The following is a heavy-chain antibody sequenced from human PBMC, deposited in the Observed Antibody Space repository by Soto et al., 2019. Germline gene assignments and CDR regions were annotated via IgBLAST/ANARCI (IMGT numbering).Heavy chain of an antibody. J-gene: IGHJ4*02. CDR3: ANLFSPMDTPMLIGV. CDR2: ISNDGRNQ. CDR1: GFTFTRYG. V-gene: IGHV3-30*18. D-gene: IGHD5-18*01. Sequence: QVQLVESGGGVVQPGRSLRLSCVASGFTFTRYGMHWVRQAPGKGLEWVALISNDGRNQYYADSVKGRFSISRDNSKNTVFLQMTSLRPDDTAVYYCANLFSPMDTPMLIGVWGQGTLVTVSS.